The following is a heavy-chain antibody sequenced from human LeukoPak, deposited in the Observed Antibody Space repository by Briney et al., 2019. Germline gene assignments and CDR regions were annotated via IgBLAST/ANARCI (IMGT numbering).Heavy chain of an antibody. J-gene: IGHJ4*02. Sequence: RRASVKVSCKASGYTFTGYYMHWVRQAPGQGLEWMGWINPNSGGTNYAQKFQGGVTMTRDTSISTAYMELSRLRSDDTAVYYCATQFVVAGTAPFDYWGQGTLVTVSS. V-gene: IGHV1-2*02. CDR1: GYTFTGYY. CDR3: ATQFVVAGTAPFDY. D-gene: IGHD6-19*01. CDR2: INPNSGGT.